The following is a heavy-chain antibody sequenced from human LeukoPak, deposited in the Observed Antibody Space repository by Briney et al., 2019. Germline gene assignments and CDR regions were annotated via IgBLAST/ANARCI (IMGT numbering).Heavy chain of an antibody. V-gene: IGHV4-4*02. Sequence: PGGSLRLSCSASGFTFSSYEMNWVRQAPGKGLEWIGEIYHSGSTNYNPSLKSRVTISVDKSKTQFPLKLSSVTAADTAVYYCARDKWEPRYAFDIWGQGTMVTVSS. CDR3: ARDKWEPRYAFDI. D-gene: IGHD1-26*01. CDR2: IYHSGST. J-gene: IGHJ3*02. CDR1: GFTFSSYEM.